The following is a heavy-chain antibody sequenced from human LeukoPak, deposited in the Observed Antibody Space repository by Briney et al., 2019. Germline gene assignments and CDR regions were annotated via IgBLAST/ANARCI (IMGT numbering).Heavy chain of an antibody. CDR1: EFTVISNY. V-gene: IGHV3-7*01. Sequence: GGSLRLSCAASEFTVISNYMTWVRQAPGKGLEWAANINPDGSEKYYLDSVKGRMTISRDNAKNALYLQMNSLRAEDTAVFYCARMYGDYLGYWGQGTLVTVFS. CDR2: INPDGSEK. CDR3: ARMYGDYLGY. J-gene: IGHJ4*02. D-gene: IGHD4-17*01.